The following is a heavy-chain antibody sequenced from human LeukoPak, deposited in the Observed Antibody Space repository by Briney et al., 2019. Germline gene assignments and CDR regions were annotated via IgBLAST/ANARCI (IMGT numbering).Heavy chain of an antibody. V-gene: IGHV3-23*01. J-gene: IGHJ4*02. CDR2: ISGSGDST. CDR1: GFTFSSYG. Sequence: GGSLRLSCAASGFTFSSYGMHWVRQAPGKGLEWVSAISGSGDSTYYGDSVKGRFTISRDNSKNTLYLQMNSLRAEDTAVYYCAKTRPLDSSSWSHGDYWGQGTLVTVSS. D-gene: IGHD6-13*01. CDR3: AKTRPLDSSSWSHGDY.